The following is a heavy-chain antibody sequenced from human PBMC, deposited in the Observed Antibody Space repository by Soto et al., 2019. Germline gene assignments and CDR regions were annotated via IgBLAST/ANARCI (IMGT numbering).Heavy chain of an antibody. J-gene: IGHJ4*02. CDR1: GFTFSSFA. V-gene: IGHV3-30-3*01. Sequence: GGSLRLSCAASGFTFSSFAMHWVRQAPGKGLEWLAVISSDVVNYYYAESVKGRFTISRDNSKNTLYLQMNSLRAEDTAVYYCAKDVGYCSGGSCPSPPKGFDYWGQGTLVTVSS. CDR2: ISSDVVNY. D-gene: IGHD2-15*01. CDR3: AKDVGYCSGGSCPSPPKGFDY.